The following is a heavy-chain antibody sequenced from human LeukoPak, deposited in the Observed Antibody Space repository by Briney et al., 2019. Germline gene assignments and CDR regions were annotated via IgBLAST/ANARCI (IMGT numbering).Heavy chain of an antibody. CDR3: AKAFMIVVVVAAPFDY. Sequence: GRSLRLSCTASGLTFGDYAMSWVRQAPGKGLEWVSAISGSGGSTYYADSVKGRFTISRDNSKNTLYLQMNSLRAEDTAVYYCAKAFMIVVVVAAPFDYWGQGTLVTVSS. V-gene: IGHV3-23*01. D-gene: IGHD2-15*01. CDR1: GLTFGDYA. J-gene: IGHJ4*02. CDR2: ISGSGGST.